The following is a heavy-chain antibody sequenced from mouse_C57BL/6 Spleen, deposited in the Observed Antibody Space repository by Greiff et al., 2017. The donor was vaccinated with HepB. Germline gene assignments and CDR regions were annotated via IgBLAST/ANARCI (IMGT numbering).Heavy chain of an antibody. CDR3: ARGEGYYGSSPFAY. V-gene: IGHV1-55*01. D-gene: IGHD1-1*01. J-gene: IGHJ3*01. CDR1: GYTFTSYW. Sequence: QVQLQQPGAELVKPGASVKMSCKASGYTFTSYWLTWVKQRPGQGLEWIGDIYPGSGSTNYNEKFKSKATLTVDTSSSTAYMQLSSLTSEDSAVYYCARGEGYYGSSPFAYWGQGTLVTVSA. CDR2: IYPGSGST.